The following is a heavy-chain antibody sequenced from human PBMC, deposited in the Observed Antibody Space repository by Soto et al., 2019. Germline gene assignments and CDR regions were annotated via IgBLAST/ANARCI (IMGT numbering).Heavy chain of an antibody. D-gene: IGHD6-19*01. CDR2: IIPILGIA. Sequence: QVQLVQSGAEVKKPGSSVKVSCKASGGTFSSYTISWVRQAPGQGLEWMGRIIPILGIANYAQKFQGRVTITADKSTSPAYMELSSLRSEDTAVYYCARPSGKWLVPSSMDVWGQGTTVTVSS. J-gene: IGHJ6*02. V-gene: IGHV1-69*02. CDR3: ARPSGKWLVPSSMDV. CDR1: GGTFSSYT.